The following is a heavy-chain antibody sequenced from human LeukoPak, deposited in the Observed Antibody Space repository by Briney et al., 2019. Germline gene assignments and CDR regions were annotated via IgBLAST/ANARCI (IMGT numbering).Heavy chain of an antibody. D-gene: IGHD3-22*01. CDR3: ARDQGYYDSSGPIDN. CDR2: ISSSSSYI. Sequence: GGSLRLSCAASGFTFNSYSMNWVRQAPGKGLEWVSSISSSSSYIYYADSVKGRFTISRDNAKNSLYLQMNSLRAEDTAVYYCARDQGYYDSSGPIDNWGQGTLVTVSS. V-gene: IGHV3-21*01. CDR1: GFTFNSYS. J-gene: IGHJ4*02.